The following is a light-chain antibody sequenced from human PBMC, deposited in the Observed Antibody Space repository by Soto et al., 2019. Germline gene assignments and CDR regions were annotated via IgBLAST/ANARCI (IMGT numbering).Light chain of an antibody. Sequence: QSALTQPRSVSGSPGQSVTISCTGTSIDVGGYNYVSWYQQHPGKAPKLMIYDVTKRPSGVPDRFSGSKSGNTASLTISGLQDEDEADYYCCSYAGSPYVFGTGTKVPV. CDR1: SIDVGGYNY. CDR3: CSYAGSPYV. J-gene: IGLJ1*01. V-gene: IGLV2-11*01. CDR2: DVT.